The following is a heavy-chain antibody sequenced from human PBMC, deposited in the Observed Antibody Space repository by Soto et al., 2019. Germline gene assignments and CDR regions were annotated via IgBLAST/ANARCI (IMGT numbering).Heavy chain of an antibody. Sequence: GGSLRLSCAASGFTFSSYSMNWVRQAPGKGLEWVSSISSSSSYIYYADSVKGRFTISRDNAKNSLYLQMNSLRAEDTAVYYCARESQGARGFDYWGQGTLVTVSS. D-gene: IGHD3-10*01. CDR2: ISSSSSYI. V-gene: IGHV3-21*01. J-gene: IGHJ4*02. CDR3: ARESQGARGFDY. CDR1: GFTFSSYS.